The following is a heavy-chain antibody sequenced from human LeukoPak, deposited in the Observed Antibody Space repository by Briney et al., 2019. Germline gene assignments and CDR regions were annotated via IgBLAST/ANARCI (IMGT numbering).Heavy chain of an antibody. V-gene: IGHV1-2*02. J-gene: IGHJ4*02. CDR1: GYTFTGYY. Sequence: ASVKVSCKASGYTFTGYYIHWVRQAPGQALEWMGWINPNSGGTNYAQKFQGRVTMTRDTSISTAYMVLSRLRSDDTAVYYCARLCSSTSCSPSYWGQGTLVTVSS. CDR2: INPNSGGT. D-gene: IGHD2-2*01. CDR3: ARLCSSTSCSPSY.